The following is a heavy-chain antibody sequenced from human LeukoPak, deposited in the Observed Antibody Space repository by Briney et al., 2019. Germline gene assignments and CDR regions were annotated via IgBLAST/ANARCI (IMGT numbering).Heavy chain of an antibody. CDR3: ARSDIVVVPAAIRYNWFDP. Sequence: GASVKVSCKASGGTFSSYAISWVRQAPGQGLEWMGGIIPIFGTANYAQKFQGRVTITTDESTSTAYMELSSLRSEDTAVYYCARSDIVVVPAAIRYNWFDPWGQGTLVTVSS. CDR2: IIPIFGTA. D-gene: IGHD2-2*02. CDR1: GGTFSSYA. J-gene: IGHJ5*02. V-gene: IGHV1-69*05.